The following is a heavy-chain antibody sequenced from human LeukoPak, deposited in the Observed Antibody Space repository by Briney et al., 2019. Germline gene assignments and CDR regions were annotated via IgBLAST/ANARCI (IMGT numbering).Heavy chain of an antibody. V-gene: IGHV3-30-3*01. CDR3: ATGNEYYFDH. D-gene: IGHD1-14*01. Sequence: GGSLRLSCAASGFTFSSYAMHWVRQAPGKGLEWVAVISYDGSNKYYADSVKGRFTISRDNSKNTLYLQMNSLRVEDTAVYYCATGNEYYFDHWGQGTLVTVSS. CDR1: GFTFSSYA. J-gene: IGHJ4*02. CDR2: ISYDGSNK.